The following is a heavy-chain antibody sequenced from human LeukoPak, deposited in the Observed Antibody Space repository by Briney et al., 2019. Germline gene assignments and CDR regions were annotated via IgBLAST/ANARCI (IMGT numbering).Heavy chain of an antibody. Sequence: PGGSLRLSCAASGFTFSSYAMHWVRQAPGKGLEWVAVISYDGSNKYYADSVKGRFTISRDNSKNTLYLQMNSLRAEDTAVYYCARAFLTGLLFDYWGQGTLVTVSS. CDR3: ARAFLTGLLFDY. V-gene: IGHV3-30-3*01. CDR2: ISYDGSNK. CDR1: GFTFSSYA. J-gene: IGHJ4*02. D-gene: IGHD3-9*01.